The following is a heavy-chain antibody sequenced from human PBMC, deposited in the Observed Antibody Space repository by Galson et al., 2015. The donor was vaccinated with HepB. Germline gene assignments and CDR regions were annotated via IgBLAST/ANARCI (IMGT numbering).Heavy chain of an antibody. D-gene: IGHD3-22*01. CDR2: IGGSGGSA. CDR1: GFTFSSYA. CDR3: AKDLSYYYDSSGDYGMDV. Sequence: SLRLSCAASGFTFSSYAMGWVRQAPGKGLEWVSAIGGSGGSAYYADSVRGRFTISRDNSKNTLYLQMNSLRAEDTAVYYCAKDLSYYYDSSGDYGMDVWGQGTTVTVSS. V-gene: IGHV3-23*01. J-gene: IGHJ6*02.